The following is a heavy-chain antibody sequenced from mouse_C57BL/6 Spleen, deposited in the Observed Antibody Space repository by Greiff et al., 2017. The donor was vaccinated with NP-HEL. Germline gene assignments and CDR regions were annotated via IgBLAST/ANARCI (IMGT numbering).Heavy chain of an antibody. CDR2: ISSGSSTI. CDR3: ARKLYDYDEDWYFDV. CDR1: GFTFSDYG. D-gene: IGHD2-4*01. Sequence: DVMLVESGGGLVKPGGSLKLSCAASGFTFSDYGMHWVRQAPEKGLEWVAYISSGSSTIYYADTVKGRFTISRDNAKNTLFLQMTSLRSEDTAMYYCARKLYDYDEDWYFDVWGTGTTVTVSS. V-gene: IGHV5-17*01. J-gene: IGHJ1*03.